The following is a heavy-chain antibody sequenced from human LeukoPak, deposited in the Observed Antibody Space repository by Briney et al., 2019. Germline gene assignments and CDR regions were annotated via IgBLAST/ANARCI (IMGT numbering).Heavy chain of an antibody. CDR1: GFTLNNAW. Sequence: GGSLRLSCAASGFTLNNAWMTWVRQAPGKGLEWVGRIKSNTDGGTTDYAAPVTGRFTVSRDDSKNTLYLQMNSLKTEDTAVYYCTTEQGNSTGFYHFDYWGQGTLVTVSS. CDR2: IKSNTDGGTT. CDR3: TTEQGNSTGFYHFDY. V-gene: IGHV3-15*01. J-gene: IGHJ4*02. D-gene: IGHD3-22*01.